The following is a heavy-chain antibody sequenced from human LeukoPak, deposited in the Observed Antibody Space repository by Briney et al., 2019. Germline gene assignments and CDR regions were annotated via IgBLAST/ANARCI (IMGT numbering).Heavy chain of an antibody. J-gene: IGHJ4*02. V-gene: IGHV4-59*01. Sequence: PSETLSLTCTVSGGSISSYYWSWIRQPPGKGLEWIGYIYYSGSTNYNPSLKSRVTISVDTSKNQFSLKLSSVTAADTAVYYCARAPYDYVWGSYRLYYFDYWGQETLVTVSS. CDR1: GGSISSYY. CDR2: IYYSGST. D-gene: IGHD3-16*02. CDR3: ARAPYDYVWGSYRLYYFDY.